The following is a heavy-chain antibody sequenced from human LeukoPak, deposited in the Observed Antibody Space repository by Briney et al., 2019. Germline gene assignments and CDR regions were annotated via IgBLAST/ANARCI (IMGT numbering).Heavy chain of an antibody. CDR2: IYYSGST. Sequence: SETLSLTCTVSGGSISSYYWGWIRQPPGKGLEWIGYIYYSGSTNYNPSLKSRVTISVDTSKNQFSLKLSSVTAADTAVYYCARDVQRYCSSTSCLNTFDIWGQGTMVTVSS. V-gene: IGHV4-59*01. D-gene: IGHD2-2*01. J-gene: IGHJ3*02. CDR1: GGSISSYY. CDR3: ARDVQRYCSSTSCLNTFDI.